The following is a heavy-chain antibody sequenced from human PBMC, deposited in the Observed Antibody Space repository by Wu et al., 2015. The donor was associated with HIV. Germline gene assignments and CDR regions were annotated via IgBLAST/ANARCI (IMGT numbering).Heavy chain of an antibody. D-gene: IGHD3-10*01. CDR2: INPSSGGT. V-gene: IGHV1-2*02. J-gene: IGHJ4*02. CDR3: ARVPYGSGSYYTY. CDR1: GYTFTGYY. Sequence: QVQLVQSGAEVKKPGASVKVSCKASGYTFTGYYMHWVRQAPGQGLEWMGWINPSSGGTNYAQKFQGRVTMTRDTSISTAYMELSRLRSDDTAVYYCARVPYGSGSYYTYWGQGTLVTVSS.